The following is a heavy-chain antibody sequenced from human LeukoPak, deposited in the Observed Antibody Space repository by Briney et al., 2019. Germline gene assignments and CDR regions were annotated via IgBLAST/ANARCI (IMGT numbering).Heavy chain of an antibody. CDR3: ARGVWELLGRRLAFDI. CDR1: GYTFTGYY. Sequence: ASVKVSCKASGYTFTGYYMHWVRQAPGQGLEWMGWINPNSGGTNYAQKFQGRVTMTRDTSISTAYMELSRLRSDDTAVYYCARGVWELLGRRLAFDIWGQGTMVTVSS. J-gene: IGHJ3*02. D-gene: IGHD1-26*01. CDR2: INPNSGGT. V-gene: IGHV1-2*02.